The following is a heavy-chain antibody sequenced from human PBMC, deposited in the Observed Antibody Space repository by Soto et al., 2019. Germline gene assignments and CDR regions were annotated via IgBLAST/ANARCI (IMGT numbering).Heavy chain of an antibody. CDR1: GYMFISYG. CDR2: ISAYNGNI. Sequence: ASVKVSCKASGYMFISYGINWVRQAPGQGLEWMGWISAYNGNIKYAQNLQGRVTMTTDTSTSTAYMEMRSLRSDDTAVYYCVRDLYGSGSYYTDYWGPGTLVTVSS. J-gene: IGHJ4*02. D-gene: IGHD3-10*01. V-gene: IGHV1-18*01. CDR3: VRDLYGSGSYYTDY.